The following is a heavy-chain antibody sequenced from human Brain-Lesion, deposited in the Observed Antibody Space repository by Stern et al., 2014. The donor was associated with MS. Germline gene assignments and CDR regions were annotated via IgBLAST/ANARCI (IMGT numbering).Heavy chain of an antibody. D-gene: IGHD3-10*01. CDR2: ISYDGSDT. CDR1: GFTFSSYG. Sequence: QVQLVEPGGGVVPPGRSLSLTCTVSGFTFSSYGMHCVRQAPGKGLEWVSVISYDGSDTYYAESVKGRFTISRDNSKNTLYLEMRSMRPEDTAVYYCVKRGITEVRGVRLGDYWGPGTLVIVSS. J-gene: IGHJ4*02. V-gene: IGHV3-30*18. CDR3: VKRGITEVRGVRLGDY.